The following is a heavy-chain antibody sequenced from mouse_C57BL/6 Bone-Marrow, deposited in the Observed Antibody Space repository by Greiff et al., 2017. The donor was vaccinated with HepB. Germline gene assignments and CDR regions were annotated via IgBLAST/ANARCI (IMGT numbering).Heavy chain of an antibody. CDR3: TRSDVGYYRYWFAY. D-gene: IGHD2-3*01. CDR1: GYTFTDYE. CDR2: IGPETGGT. J-gene: IGHJ3*01. V-gene: IGHV1-15*01. Sequence: VQLKESGAELVRPGASVTLSCKASGYTFTDYEMHWVKQTPVHGLEWIGAIGPETGGTAYNQKFKGKAILTADKSSSTAYMELRSLTSEDSAVYYWTRSDVGYYRYWFAYWGQGTLVTVSA.